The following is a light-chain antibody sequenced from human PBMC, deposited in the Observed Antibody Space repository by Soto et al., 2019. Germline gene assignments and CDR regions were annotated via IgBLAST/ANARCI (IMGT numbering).Light chain of an antibody. J-gene: IGKJ4*01. V-gene: IGKV3-11*01. CDR2: DAS. CDR3: QQRSTWPLN. Sequence: EIVLTQSPATLSLSPGERSTLSCRASQSVSSYLAWYQQKSGQAPRLLIYDASNRATGIPARFGGSGSGTDFTLSISSLEPEDFAVYYCQQRSTWPLNCGGGTKVDIK. CDR1: QSVSSY.